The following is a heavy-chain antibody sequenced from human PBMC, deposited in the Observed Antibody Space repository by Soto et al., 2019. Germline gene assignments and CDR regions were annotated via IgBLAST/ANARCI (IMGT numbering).Heavy chain of an antibody. V-gene: IGHV4-39*01. J-gene: IGHJ6*02. CDR1: GGSISSSSYY. Sequence: QLQLQESGPGLVKPSETQSVTCTVSGGSISSSSYYWGWIRQPPGKGLEWIGSIYYSGSTYYNPSLKSRVTISVDTSKNQFSLKLSSVTAADTAVYYCARMRPEGYYGMDVWGQGTTVTVSS. CDR2: IYYSGST. D-gene: IGHD6-6*01. CDR3: ARMRPEGYYGMDV.